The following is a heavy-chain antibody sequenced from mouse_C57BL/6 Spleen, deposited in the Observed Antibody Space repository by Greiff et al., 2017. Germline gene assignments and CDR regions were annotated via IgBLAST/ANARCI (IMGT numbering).Heavy chain of an antibody. CDR2: IWSDGST. J-gene: IGHJ4*01. Sequence: QVQLKESGPGLVAPSQSLSITCTVSGFSLTSYGVHWVRQPPGKGLEWLVVIWSDGSTTYNSALKSRLSISKDNSKSQVFLKMNSLQTDDTAMYYCARHPQDYLLPSYAMDYWGQGTSVTVSS. D-gene: IGHD1-1*01. V-gene: IGHV2-6-1*01. CDR1: GFSLTSYG. CDR3: ARHPQDYLLPSYAMDY.